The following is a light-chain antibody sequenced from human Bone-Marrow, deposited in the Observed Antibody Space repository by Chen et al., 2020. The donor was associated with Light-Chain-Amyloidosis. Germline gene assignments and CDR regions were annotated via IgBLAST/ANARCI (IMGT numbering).Light chain of an antibody. V-gene: IGLV2-11*01. Sequence: QSALTQPRSVSGSPGQSVTISCTGTSRDVGGYDSVSWYQQYPGKAPKLMIYDVSKRPSGVPDRFSASKSGNTASLTISGLQADDEADYYCCSYAGIYWVFGGGTKLTVL. CDR2: DVS. CDR3: CSYAGIYWV. J-gene: IGLJ3*02. CDR1: SRDVGGYDS.